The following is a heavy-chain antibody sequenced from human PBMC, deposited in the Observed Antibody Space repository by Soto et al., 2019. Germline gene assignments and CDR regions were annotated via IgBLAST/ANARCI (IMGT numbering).Heavy chain of an antibody. Sequence: QVQLQESGPGLVKPSETLSLTCTVSGGSISSYYWSWIRQPPGKGLEWIGYIYYSGSTNYNPSLKSRVTISVDTSKNQFSLKLSSVTAADTAVYYCARRGNDYGEYFDYWGRGTLVTVSS. J-gene: IGHJ4*02. D-gene: IGHD4-17*01. CDR2: IYYSGST. CDR3: ARRGNDYGEYFDY. V-gene: IGHV4-59*08. CDR1: GGSISSYY.